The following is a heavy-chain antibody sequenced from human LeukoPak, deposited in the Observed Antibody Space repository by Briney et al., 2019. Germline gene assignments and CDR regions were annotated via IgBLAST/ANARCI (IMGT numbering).Heavy chain of an antibody. CDR2: IHPGDSDT. CDR3: ARLGGYCSSTSCRPHFDY. CDR1: GHSFTSYW. J-gene: IGHJ4*02. Sequence: GESLKISCKGSGHSFTSYWIGWVRQMPGKGLEWMGIIHPGDSDTRYSPSFQGQVTISADKSITTAYLQWSSLKASDTAMYYCARLGGYCSSTSCRPHFDYWGQGTLVTVSS. V-gene: IGHV5-51*01. D-gene: IGHD2-2*03.